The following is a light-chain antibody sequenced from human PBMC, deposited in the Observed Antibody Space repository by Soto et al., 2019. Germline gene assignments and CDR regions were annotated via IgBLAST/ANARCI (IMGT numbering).Light chain of an antibody. CDR3: QQRADWPIT. Sequence: EVVLTQSPGTLSLSPGERVTLSCRASQSVASSYLAWYQQKPGRAPRLLFYSASSRATGIPDRFSGSGSGTDFTLTISRLEPEDFALYYCQQRADWPITFGPGTKVDI. CDR2: SAS. J-gene: IGKJ3*01. V-gene: IGKV3D-20*02. CDR1: QSVASSY.